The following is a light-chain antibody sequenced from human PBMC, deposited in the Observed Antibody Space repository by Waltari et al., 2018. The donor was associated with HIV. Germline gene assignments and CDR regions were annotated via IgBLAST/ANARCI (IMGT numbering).Light chain of an antibody. CDR1: GQYLGRYNR. V-gene: IGLV2-18*02. CDR3: SSYTSSSTVV. J-gene: IGLJ2*01. CDR2: EVS. Sequence: QSALTQPPSVSGSPGQSVTISCTGTGQYLGRYNRVSWYQQPPGTAPKLMIYEVSNRPSGVPDRFSGSKSGNTASLTISGLQAEDEADYYCSSYTSSSTVVFGGGTKLTVL.